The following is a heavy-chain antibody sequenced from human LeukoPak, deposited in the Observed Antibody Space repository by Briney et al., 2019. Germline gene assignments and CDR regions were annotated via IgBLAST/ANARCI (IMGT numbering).Heavy chain of an antibody. J-gene: IGHJ4*02. CDR3: ARLSRGIMLPDY. CDR1: GGSITSSNYY. D-gene: IGHD3-16*01. CDR2: TSYSGST. Sequence: SETLSLTCSVSGGSITSSNYYWGWIRQPPGKGLEWIGSTSYSGSTYYNPSLRSRVAISGDTSRNQFSLTVSSVTAADTAVYYCARLSRGIMLPDYCGQGTLVTVSS. V-gene: IGHV4-39*01.